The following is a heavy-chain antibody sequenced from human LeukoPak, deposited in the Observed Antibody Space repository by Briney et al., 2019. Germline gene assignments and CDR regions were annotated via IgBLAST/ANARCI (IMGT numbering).Heavy chain of an antibody. J-gene: IGHJ4*02. CDR3: ARRRDYYDKGGFDY. Sequence: GESLKISCKGSGYTFTNYWIGWVRQMPGKGLEWMGVIYPDNSDTKYSPSLQGQVTISADKSISTAYLQWSSLKASDTAMYYCARRRDYYDKGGFDYWGQGTLVTVSS. CDR2: IYPDNSDT. CDR1: GYTFTNYW. D-gene: IGHD3-22*01. V-gene: IGHV5-51*01.